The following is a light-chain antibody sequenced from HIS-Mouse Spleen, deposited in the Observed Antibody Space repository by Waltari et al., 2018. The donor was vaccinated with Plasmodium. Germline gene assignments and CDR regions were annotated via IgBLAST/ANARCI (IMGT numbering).Light chain of an antibody. J-gene: IGLJ2*01. CDR2: KDR. V-gene: IGLV3-1*01. CDR3: QAWDSSTAWV. Sequence: SYELTQPPSVSVSPGQTASITCSGDKLGDKYACWYQQKPGQSPVLVIYKDRKRPSGIPERFSGSNSGNTATLTISGTQAMDEADYYCQAWDSSTAWVFGGGTKLTVL. CDR1: KLGDKY.